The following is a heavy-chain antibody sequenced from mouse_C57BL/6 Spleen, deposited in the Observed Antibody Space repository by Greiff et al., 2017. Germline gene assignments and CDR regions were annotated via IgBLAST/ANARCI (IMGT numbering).Heavy chain of an antibody. CDR2: IDPSDSYT. D-gene: IGHD1-1*01. CDR3: ARGAGSSSYYFDY. J-gene: IGHJ2*01. Sequence: QVQLQQPGAELVKPGASVKLSCKASGYTFTSYWMQWVKQRPGQGLEWIGEIDPSDSYTNYNQKFKGKATLTVDTSSSTAYMQLSSLTSADSAVYYCARGAGSSSYYFDYWGQGTTLTVSS. CDR1: GYTFTSYW. V-gene: IGHV1-50*01.